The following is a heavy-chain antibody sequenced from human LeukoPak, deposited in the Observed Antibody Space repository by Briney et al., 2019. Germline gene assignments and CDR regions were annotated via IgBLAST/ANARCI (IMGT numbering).Heavy chain of an antibody. CDR1: GFTFSSYA. CDR3: SGYWDDY. CDR2: ISYDGSNK. Sequence: GGSLRLSCEASGFTFSSYAMHWVSQAPGKGLEWVAVISYDGSNKYYADSVKGRFTISRDNSKNTLYLQMNSLRAEDTAVYYCSGYWDDYGGQGTLVTVSS. V-gene: IGHV3-30-3*01. D-gene: IGHD3-22*01. J-gene: IGHJ4*02.